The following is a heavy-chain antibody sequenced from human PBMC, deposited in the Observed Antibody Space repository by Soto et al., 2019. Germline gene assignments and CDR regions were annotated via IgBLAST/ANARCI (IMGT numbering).Heavy chain of an antibody. CDR1: GFTFDDYA. J-gene: IGHJ1*01. D-gene: IGHD4-17*01. CDR3: AKDRVGVTTVTSGFQH. Sequence: EVQLVESGGGLVQPGRSLRLSCAASGFTFDDYAMHWVRQAPGKGLEWVSGISWNSGSIGYADSVKGRFTISRDNAKNSLYLQMNSLGAEDTALYYCAKDRVGVTTVTSGFQHWGQGTLVTESS. CDR2: ISWNSGSI. V-gene: IGHV3-9*01.